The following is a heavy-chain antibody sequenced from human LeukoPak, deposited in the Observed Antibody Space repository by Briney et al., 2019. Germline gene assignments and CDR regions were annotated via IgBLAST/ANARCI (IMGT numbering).Heavy chain of an antibody. CDR3: ARTVTTKAFDI. J-gene: IGHJ3*02. D-gene: IGHD4-11*01. CDR1: GFTVSSNY. Sequence: GGSLRLSCAASGFTVSSNYMSWVRQAPGKGLEWVSVIYSGGSTYYADSVKGRFTISRDNSKNTLYLQMNSLRAEDKAVYYCARTVTTKAFDIWGQGTMVTVSS. CDR2: IYSGGST. V-gene: IGHV3-66*02.